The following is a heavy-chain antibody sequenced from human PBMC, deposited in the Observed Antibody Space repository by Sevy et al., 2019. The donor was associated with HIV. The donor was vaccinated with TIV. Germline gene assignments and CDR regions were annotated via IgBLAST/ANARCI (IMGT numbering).Heavy chain of an antibody. Sequence: SETLSLTCTVSGGSVSRYYWSWIRQPPGKGLEWIGYIYYSGSTNYNPSLKSRVTISVDTSKNQFSLKLSSVTAADTAVYYCARGGSGNSYYYYYMDVWGKGTTVTVSS. D-gene: IGHD4-4*01. CDR3: ARGGSGNSYYYYYMDV. CDR1: GGSVSRYY. CDR2: IYYSGST. V-gene: IGHV4-59*02. J-gene: IGHJ6*03.